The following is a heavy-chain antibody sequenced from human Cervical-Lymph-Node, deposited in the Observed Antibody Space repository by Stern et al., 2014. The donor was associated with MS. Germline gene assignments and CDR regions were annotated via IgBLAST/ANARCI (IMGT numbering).Heavy chain of an antibody. V-gene: IGHV1-69*06. CDR2: IIPLFGTV. J-gene: IGHJ4*02. Sequence: DQLVESGAEVKPPGSSVKVSCKASGDTFSTSAINWVRQAPGQGPEWLGGIIPLFGTVNYAQKFQGRVTLTADKSTGTAYMDLRSLRSADTAIYYCARATLRTWNRSNWPGEGWGQGTQVTVSS. D-gene: IGHD4-17*01. CDR1: GDTFSTSA. CDR3: ARATLRTWNRSNWPGEG.